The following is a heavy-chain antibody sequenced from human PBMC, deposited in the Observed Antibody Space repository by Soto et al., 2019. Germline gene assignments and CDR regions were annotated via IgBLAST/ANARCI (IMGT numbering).Heavy chain of an antibody. V-gene: IGHV3-33*01. CDR1: GFSFRNYG. Sequence: QQQQVESGGGVVQPGRSLRLSCGASGFSFRNYGIHWVRQAPGKGLDWVAVIWYDGSKRYYADSVRGRFTISRDNSGNTVHLQMDSLRAEDTAVYYCARGWGSGGHRSCLDVWGQGKTVVVS. CDR2: IWYDGSKR. J-gene: IGHJ3*01. D-gene: IGHD6-19*01. CDR3: ARGWGSGGHRSCLDV.